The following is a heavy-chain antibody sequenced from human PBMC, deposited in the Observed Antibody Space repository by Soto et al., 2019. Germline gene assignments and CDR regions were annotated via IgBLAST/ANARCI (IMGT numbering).Heavy chain of an antibody. Sequence: QVQLVESGGGVVQPGRSLRLSCAASGFTISSYGMHWVRQAPGKGLEWVAVIWYDGSNKYYADSVKGRFTISRDNSKNTLYLQMNSLRAEDTAVYYCARDRLPFVDYGGPVYWGQGTLVTVSS. CDR3: ARDRLPFVDYGGPVY. D-gene: IGHD3-16*01. V-gene: IGHV3-33*01. CDR2: IWYDGSNK. J-gene: IGHJ4*02. CDR1: GFTISSYG.